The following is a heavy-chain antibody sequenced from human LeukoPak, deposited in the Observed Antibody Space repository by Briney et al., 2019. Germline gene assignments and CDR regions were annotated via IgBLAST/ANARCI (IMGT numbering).Heavy chain of an antibody. CDR1: GGSISSGDYY. CDR3: ARDRAVAGSYGMDV. Sequence: SETLSLTCTVSGGSISSGDYYWSWIRQPPGKGLEWIGYIYYSGSTYYSPSLKSRVTISVDTSKNQFSLKLSSVTAADTAVYYCARDRAVAGSYGMDVWGQGTTVTVSS. D-gene: IGHD6-19*01. J-gene: IGHJ6*02. V-gene: IGHV4-30-4*01. CDR2: IYYSGST.